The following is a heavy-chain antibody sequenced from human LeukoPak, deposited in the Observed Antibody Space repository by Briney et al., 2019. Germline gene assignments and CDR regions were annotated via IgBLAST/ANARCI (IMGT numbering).Heavy chain of an antibody. D-gene: IGHD2-2*01. Sequence: SETLSLTCTVSGGSISSYYWSWIRQPPGKGLEWIGYIYYSGSTNYNPSLKSRVTISVDRSKNQFSLKLSSVTAADTAVYYCASTAPPAGYQLLSLWFDPWGQGTLVTVSS. V-gene: IGHV4-59*12. CDR1: GGSISSYY. J-gene: IGHJ5*02. CDR3: ASTAPPAGYQLLSLWFDP. CDR2: IYYSGST.